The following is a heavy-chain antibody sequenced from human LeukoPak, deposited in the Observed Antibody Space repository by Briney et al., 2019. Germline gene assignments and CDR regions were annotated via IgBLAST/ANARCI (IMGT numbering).Heavy chain of an antibody. CDR2: IYSGGST. J-gene: IGHJ3*02. CDR3: ARDKGDSSGHPDAIDI. D-gene: IGHD3-22*01. Sequence: GGSLRLSCAASGFTVSSNDMSWVRQAPGKGLEWVSVIYSGGSTYYADSVKGRFTISRDNSKNTLYLQMNSLRAEDTAVYYCARDKGDSSGHPDAIDIWGQGTMVTVSS. V-gene: IGHV3-53*01. CDR1: GFTVSSND.